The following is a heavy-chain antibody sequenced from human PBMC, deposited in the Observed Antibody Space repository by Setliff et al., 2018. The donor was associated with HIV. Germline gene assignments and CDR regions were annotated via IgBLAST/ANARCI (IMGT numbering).Heavy chain of an antibody. D-gene: IGHD3-16*01. CDR1: GGSISSGGYY. Sequence: SETLSLTCTVSGGSISSGGYYWSWIRQHPGKDLEWIGYIYYSGSTYYNPSLKSRVTISVDTSKNQFSLKLNSVTAADTAVYYCASPLFSYGPLAYWGQGTLVTVSS. CDR2: IYYSGST. J-gene: IGHJ4*02. V-gene: IGHV4-31*03. CDR3: ASPLFSYGPLAY.